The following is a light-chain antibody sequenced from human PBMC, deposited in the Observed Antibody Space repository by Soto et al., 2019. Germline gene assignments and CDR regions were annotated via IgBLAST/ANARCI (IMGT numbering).Light chain of an antibody. Sequence: EIVMTQSPATLSVSPGERVTLSCRASQSISSDLAWYQQKPGQAPRLLIYGASTRATGIPARFSGSASGTEFTLTITSLQSEVFAVYFCQQYKWPPKWTFGQWTKVEIK. CDR1: QSISSD. CDR2: GAS. CDR3: QQYKWPPKWT. J-gene: IGKJ1*01. V-gene: IGKV3-15*01.